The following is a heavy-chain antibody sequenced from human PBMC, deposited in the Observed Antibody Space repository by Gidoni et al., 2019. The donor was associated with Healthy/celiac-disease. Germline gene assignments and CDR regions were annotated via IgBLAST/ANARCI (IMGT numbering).Heavy chain of an antibody. CDR3: ARSGAAIVPWFDP. V-gene: IGHV4-31*03. CDR1: GGSIRSGGYY. D-gene: IGHD2-2*02. Sequence: QVQLQESGPGLVKPSQTLSLTCTVSGGSIRSGGYYWSWIRQHPGKGLEWIGYIYYSGSTYYNPSLKSRVTISVDTSKNQFSLKLSSVTAADTAVYYCARSGAAIVPWFDPWGQGTLVTVSS. J-gene: IGHJ5*02. CDR2: IYYSGST.